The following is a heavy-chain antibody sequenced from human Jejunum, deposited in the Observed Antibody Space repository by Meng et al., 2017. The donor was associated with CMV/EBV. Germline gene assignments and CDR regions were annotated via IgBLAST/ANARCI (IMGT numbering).Heavy chain of an antibody. J-gene: IGHJ1*01. CDR2: INTAGTST. CDR1: FTFSSYA. V-gene: IGHV3-23*03. CDR3: ARDQFCSTTNCAHKT. Sequence: FTFSSYAMSWVRQAPGKGLGWVSSINTAGTSTYYADSVKGQFTISRDNSRDTVYLEMNSLRGEDTAVYYCARDQFCSTTNCAHKTWGQGTLVTVSS. D-gene: IGHD2-2*01.